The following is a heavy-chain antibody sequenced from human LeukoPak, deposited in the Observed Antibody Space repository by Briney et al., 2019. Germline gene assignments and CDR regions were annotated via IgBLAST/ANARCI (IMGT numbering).Heavy chain of an antibody. CDR3: ARECRMVRAFMDV. CDR1: GFTFSSYW. CDR2: IKQDGSEK. Sequence: GGSLRLSCAASGFTFSSYWMSWVRQAPGKGLEWVANIKQDGSEKYYVDSVKGRFTISRDNAKNSLYLQMNSPRAEDTAVYYCARECRMVRAFMDVWGQGTTVTVSS. D-gene: IGHD3-10*01. V-gene: IGHV3-7*03. J-gene: IGHJ6*02.